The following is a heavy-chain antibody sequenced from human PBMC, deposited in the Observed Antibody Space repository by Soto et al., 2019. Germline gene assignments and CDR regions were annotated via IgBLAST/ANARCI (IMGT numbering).Heavy chain of an antibody. CDR2: IYHSGRT. D-gene: IGHD5-12*01. J-gene: IGHJ5*01. CDR3: ARGGSGYDWFDS. CDR1: GGSISSNNW. V-gene: IGHV4-4*02. Sequence: QVQLQQSGPGLVKPSETLSLTCAVSGGSISSNNWWSWVRQPPGKGLEWIGEIYHSGRTNYNPSLKSRVSISADKSTNHFSLNLNSVTAADTAIYYCARGGSGYDWFDSWGQGTLVTVSS.